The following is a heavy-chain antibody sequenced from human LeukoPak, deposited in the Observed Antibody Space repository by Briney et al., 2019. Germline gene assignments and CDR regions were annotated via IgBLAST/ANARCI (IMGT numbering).Heavy chain of an antibody. V-gene: IGHV3-74*01. Sequence: GGSLRLSCAVSGFTFSSRLMHWVRQAPGKELVWVALIKDDGTTNYADSVRGRFTASRDDAKNTVYLQMSSLRADDTAVYYCHPLSYVSNWGQGTLVTVSA. J-gene: IGHJ4*02. CDR1: GFTFSSRL. CDR3: HPLSYVSN. CDR2: IKDDGTT. D-gene: IGHD3-22*01.